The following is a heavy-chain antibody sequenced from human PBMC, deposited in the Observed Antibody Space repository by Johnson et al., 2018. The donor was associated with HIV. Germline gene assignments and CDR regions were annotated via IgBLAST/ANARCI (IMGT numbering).Heavy chain of an antibody. CDR2: ISYDGSNK. V-gene: IGHV3-30*18. CDR1: GFTFSSSA. Sequence: QVQLVESGGGVVQPGRSLRLSCAASGFTFSSSAMHWVRQAPGKGLEWVAVISYDGSNKYYADSVKGRFTISRDNSKNTLYLQMNSLRAEDTAVYYCAKDRDYYGSGSPADAFDIWGQGTMVTVSS. D-gene: IGHD3-10*01. J-gene: IGHJ3*02. CDR3: AKDRDYYGSGSPADAFDI.